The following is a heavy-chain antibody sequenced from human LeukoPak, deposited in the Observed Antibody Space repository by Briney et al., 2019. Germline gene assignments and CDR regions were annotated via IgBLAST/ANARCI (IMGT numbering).Heavy chain of an antibody. D-gene: IGHD3-10*01. CDR3: ARDLRITMVRGDHFDY. Sequence: SESLSLTCTVSGGSISSSSYYWGWIRQPPGKGLEWIGSIYYSGSTYYNPSLKSRVTISVDTSKNQFSLKLSSVTAADTAVYYCARDLRITMVRGDHFDYWGQGTLVTVSS. CDR1: GGSISSSSYY. J-gene: IGHJ4*02. CDR2: IYYSGST. V-gene: IGHV4-39*07.